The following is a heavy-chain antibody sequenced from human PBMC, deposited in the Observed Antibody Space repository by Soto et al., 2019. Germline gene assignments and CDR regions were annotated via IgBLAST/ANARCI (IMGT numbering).Heavy chain of an antibody. Sequence: GGSLRLSCAASGFTFSIYAMSWVHLAPGKGLEWVSAISGSGGSTYYADSAKGRFTISRDNSKNTLYLQMNSLRAEDTAVYYCAKEDTLIVVSSGRTEYCGQGTLVTVSS. J-gene: IGHJ4*02. V-gene: IGHV3-23*01. CDR1: GFTFSIYA. D-gene: IGHD3-22*01. CDR2: ISGSGGST. CDR3: AKEDTLIVVSSGRTEY.